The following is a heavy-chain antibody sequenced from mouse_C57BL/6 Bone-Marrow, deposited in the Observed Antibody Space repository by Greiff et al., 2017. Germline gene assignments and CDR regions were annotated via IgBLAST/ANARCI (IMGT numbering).Heavy chain of an antibody. Sequence: VQLKQSGPVLVKPGASVKMSCKASGYTFTDYYMNWVKQSHGKSLEWIGVINPYNGGTSYNQKFKGKATLTVDKSSSTAYMELNSLTSEASTVYYCARPSYYGSSYGFAYWGQGTLVTVSA. V-gene: IGHV1-19*01. J-gene: IGHJ3*01. CDR1: GYTFTDYY. CDR3: ARPSYYGSSYGFAY. D-gene: IGHD1-1*01. CDR2: INPYNGGT.